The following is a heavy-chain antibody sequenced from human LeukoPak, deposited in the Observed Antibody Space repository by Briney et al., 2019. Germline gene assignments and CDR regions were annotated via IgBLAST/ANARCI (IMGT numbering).Heavy chain of an antibody. J-gene: IGHJ4*02. CDR2: ISYDGSNK. CDR1: GFTFSSYD. D-gene: IGHD5-12*01. Sequence: PGKSLRLSCAASGFTFSSYDMHWVSHAPGKGLEWVAVISYDGSNKNYADSLKGRFTISRDNSKNTLYLQMNSLRPEDTAIYYCARLSIQWTPEMYYFDYWGQGTLVTVSS. V-gene: IGHV3-30*04. CDR3: ARLSIQWTPEMYYFDY.